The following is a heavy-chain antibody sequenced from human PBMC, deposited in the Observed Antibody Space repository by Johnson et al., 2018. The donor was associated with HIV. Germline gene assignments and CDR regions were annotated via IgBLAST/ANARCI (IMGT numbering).Heavy chain of an antibody. D-gene: IGHD6-13*01. CDR1: GFTFEDYG. Sequence: VQLVESGGGLVQPGGSLRLSCVVSGFTFEDYGMSWVRQAPGKGLEWVSAINWNGGSTTYADSVKGRFIISRDNAKNSLYLQMNSLRAEDTALYYCAKDKGSSSWFDAFDIWGQGTMVTVSS. CDR2: INWNGGST. V-gene: IGHV3-20*04. CDR3: AKDKGSSSWFDAFDI. J-gene: IGHJ3*02.